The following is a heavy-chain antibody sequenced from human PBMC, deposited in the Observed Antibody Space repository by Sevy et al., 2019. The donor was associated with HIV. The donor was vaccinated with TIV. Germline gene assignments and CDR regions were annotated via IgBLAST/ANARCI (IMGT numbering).Heavy chain of an antibody. J-gene: IGHJ4*02. D-gene: IGHD6-13*01. CDR3: ARARIAASAPYYFDY. CDR2: ISSRNTYT. V-gene: IGHV3-11*06. Sequence: GGSLRLSCAASGFTFSDYYMSWIRQAPGKGLEWISYISSRNTYTNYADSVKGRFTISRDNAKNSLYLHMDSLRAEDTAVYYCARARIAASAPYYFDYWGREPWSPSPQ. CDR1: GFTFSDYY.